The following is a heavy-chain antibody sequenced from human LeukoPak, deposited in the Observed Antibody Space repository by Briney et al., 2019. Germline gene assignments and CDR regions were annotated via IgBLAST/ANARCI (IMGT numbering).Heavy chain of an antibody. V-gene: IGHV3-30*04. D-gene: IGHD6-19*01. Sequence: GGSLKLSCEASGFTFSSYAMHWVRQAPGKGLEWVEVISYDGSNKSYADSVKGRFTTSRDNSKNTLYLQMNSLRAEDTAVYYCARDLSGWSGGLDYWGQGTLVTVSS. CDR2: ISYDGSNK. CDR1: GFTFSSYA. CDR3: ARDLSGWSGGLDY. J-gene: IGHJ4*02.